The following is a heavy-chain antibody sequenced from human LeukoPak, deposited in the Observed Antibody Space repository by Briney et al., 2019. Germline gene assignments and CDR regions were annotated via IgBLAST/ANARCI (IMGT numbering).Heavy chain of an antibody. CDR1: GGSFSGYY. V-gene: IGHV4-34*01. CDR3: ARGDGDFDY. J-gene: IGHJ4*02. D-gene: IGHD3-16*01. Sequence: SGTLSLTCAVYGGSFSGYYWSWIRQPPGKGLEWIGEINHSGSTNYNPSLKSRVTISVDTSKNQFSLKLSSVTAADTAVYYCARGDGDFDYWGQGTLVTVSS. CDR2: INHSGST.